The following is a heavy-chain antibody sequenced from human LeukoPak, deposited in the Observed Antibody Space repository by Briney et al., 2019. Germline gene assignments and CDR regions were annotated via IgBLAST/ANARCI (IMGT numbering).Heavy chain of an antibody. CDR1: GGSISSHY. Sequence: SETLSLACTVSGGSISSHYWSWIRQPPGKGLEWIGYIYYSGSTNYNPSLKSRVTRSVDTSKNHFSLKLSSVTAADTAVYYCARDLPRYCGGDCYMGAFDIWGQGTMVTVSS. D-gene: IGHD2-21*02. J-gene: IGHJ3*02. CDR2: IYYSGST. V-gene: IGHV4-59*11. CDR3: ARDLPRYCGGDCYMGAFDI.